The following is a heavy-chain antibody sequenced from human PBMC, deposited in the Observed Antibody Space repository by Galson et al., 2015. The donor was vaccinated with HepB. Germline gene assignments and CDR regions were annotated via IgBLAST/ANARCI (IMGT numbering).Heavy chain of an antibody. V-gene: IGHV3-15*05. D-gene: IGHD3-3*01. Sequence: SLRLSCAASGFTFSNAWMSWVRQAPGKGLEWVGRIKSKTDGGTTDYAAPVKGRFTISRDDSKNTLYLQMNSLRAEDTAVYYCARVEHPQEYYDFWSGYYFYYGMDVWGQGTTVTVSS. CDR3: ARVEHPQEYYDFWSGYYFYYGMDV. CDR2: IKSKTDGGTT. J-gene: IGHJ6*02. CDR1: GFTFSNAW.